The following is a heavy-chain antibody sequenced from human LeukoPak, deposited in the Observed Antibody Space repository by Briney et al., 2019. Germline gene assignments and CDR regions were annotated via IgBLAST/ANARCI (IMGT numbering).Heavy chain of an antibody. Sequence: ASVKVSCKASGYTFTSFDINWVRQATGQGLQWMGWMNPYSGNTGYAQKFQGRVTITADKSTSTAYMELSSLRSEDTAVYYCARDSHLGDRSTYDILTGYYFWGQGTLVTVSS. CDR1: GYTFTSFD. CDR3: ARDSHLGDRSTYDILTGYYF. CDR2: MNPYSGNT. V-gene: IGHV1-8*01. J-gene: IGHJ4*02. D-gene: IGHD3-9*01.